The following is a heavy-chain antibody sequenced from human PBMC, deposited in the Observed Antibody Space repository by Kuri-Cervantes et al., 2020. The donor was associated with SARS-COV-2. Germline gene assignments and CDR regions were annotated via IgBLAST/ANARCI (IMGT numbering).Heavy chain of an antibody. D-gene: IGHD6-19*01. CDR1: GGSVSSGSYY. CDR2: IYYSGST. CDR3: ATSQNAMAGFSWFDP. V-gene: IGHV4-61*01. J-gene: IGHJ5*02. Sequence: SETLSLTCTVSGGSVSSGSYYWSWIRQPPGKGLEWIGYIYYSGSTNYNPSLKSRVTMSLDTSKNQVSLKLRSVTAADTAVYYCATSQNAMAGFSWFDPWGQGTLVTVSS.